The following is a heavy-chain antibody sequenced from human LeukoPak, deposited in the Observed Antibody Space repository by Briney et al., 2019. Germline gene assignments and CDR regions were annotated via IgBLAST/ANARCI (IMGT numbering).Heavy chain of an antibody. CDR3: ARALAAAVIN. D-gene: IGHD6-13*01. Sequence: SETLSLTCGVYGGSFSGHFYSWIRQPPGKGLEWIGEITHRGSTNYNPSLKSRVAVSVDTSKNHFSLNLTSVTAADTAIYYCARALAAAVINWGQGTLVTVSS. J-gene: IGHJ1*01. CDR1: GGSFSGHF. CDR2: ITHRGST. V-gene: IGHV4-34*01.